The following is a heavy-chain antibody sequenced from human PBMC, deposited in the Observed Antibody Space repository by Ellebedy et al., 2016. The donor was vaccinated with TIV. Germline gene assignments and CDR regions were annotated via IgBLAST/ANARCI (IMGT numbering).Heavy chain of an antibody. CDR2: INTDGSST. CDR3: ARESVRYFDWDY. D-gene: IGHD3-9*01. CDR1: GFTLSGYW. J-gene: IGHJ4*02. Sequence: PGGSLRLSCVASGFTLSGYWMHWVRQVPGKGLVWLARINTDGSSTSYADSVEGRFTISRDNAKETLYLEMSGLRSDDTAVYYCARESVRYFDWDYWGQGTLVAV. V-gene: IGHV3-74*01.